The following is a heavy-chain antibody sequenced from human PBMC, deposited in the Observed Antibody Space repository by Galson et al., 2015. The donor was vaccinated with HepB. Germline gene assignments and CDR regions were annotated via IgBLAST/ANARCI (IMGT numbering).Heavy chain of an antibody. V-gene: IGHV3-33*06. Sequence: SLRLSCAASGFAFSSYGMHWVRQAPGKGLEWVAVIWYDGSNKYYADSVKGRFTISRDNSKNTLYLQMNSLRAEDTAVYYCAKGLHPRLVVVTVDYWGLGTLVTVSS. CDR3: AKGLHPRLVVVTVDY. D-gene: IGHD2-21*02. CDR1: GFAFSSYG. CDR2: IWYDGSNK. J-gene: IGHJ4*02.